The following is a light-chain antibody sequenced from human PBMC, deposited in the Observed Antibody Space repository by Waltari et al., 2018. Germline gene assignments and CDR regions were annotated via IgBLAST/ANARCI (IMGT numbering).Light chain of an antibody. CDR2: MVS. Sequence: EVVVNQSTLSLPVTFGQPASIPCPSSQRREYTDGNTYVNVFHQRPGQPPRRLRYMVSSRDSGVPDRFTGSGSGTEFTLHISRVEAEDVGIFYCMQGRHWPPTFGRGTRV. V-gene: IGKV2-30*01. CDR1: QRREYTDGNTY. J-gene: IGKJ1*01. CDR3: MQGRHWPPT.